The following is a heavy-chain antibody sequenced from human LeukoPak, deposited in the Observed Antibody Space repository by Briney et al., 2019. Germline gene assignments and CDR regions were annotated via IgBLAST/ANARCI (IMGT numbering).Heavy chain of an antibody. D-gene: IGHD2-15*01. CDR2: IYHSGST. V-gene: IGHV4-38-2*02. Sequence: SETLSLTCTVSGYSISSDYYWGWIRQPPGKGLEWIGTIYHSGSTYYNPSLKSRVTISVDTSKNQLSLRLSSVTAADTAVYYCAALYCGGGSCVWFDPWGQGTLVTVSS. J-gene: IGHJ5*02. CDR3: AALYCGGGSCVWFDP. CDR1: GYSISSDYY.